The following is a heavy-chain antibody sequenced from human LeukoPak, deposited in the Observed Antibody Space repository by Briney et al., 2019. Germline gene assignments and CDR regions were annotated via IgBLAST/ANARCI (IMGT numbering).Heavy chain of an antibody. CDR3: ATSGAVRNYYFDC. V-gene: IGHV3-48*01. D-gene: IGHD6-6*01. J-gene: IGHJ4*02. CDR2: ISSSGSPI. CDR1: GFTFNTYS. Sequence: GGSLRLSCAASGFTFNTYSMNWVRQAPGKGLEWISYISSSGSPIYYADSVKGRFTISRDDANDSLYLQMNSLRAEDTAVYYCATSGAVRNYYFDCWGQGTLVSVSS.